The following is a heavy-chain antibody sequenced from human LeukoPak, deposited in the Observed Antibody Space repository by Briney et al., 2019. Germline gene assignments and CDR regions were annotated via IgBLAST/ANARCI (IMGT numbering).Heavy chain of an antibody. CDR1: GFTFSSYS. CDR2: ISSSSSYI. CDR3: ARDLGHYDGSRSYYC. J-gene: IGHJ3*01. D-gene: IGHD3-10*01. V-gene: IGHV3-21*01. Sequence: GGSLRLFCAASGFTFSSYSMNWVRQAPGKGLEWVSSISSSSSYIYYADSVKGRFTISRDNAKNSLYLQMNSLRAEDTAVYYCARDLGHYDGSRSYYCWGQGTMVTVSS.